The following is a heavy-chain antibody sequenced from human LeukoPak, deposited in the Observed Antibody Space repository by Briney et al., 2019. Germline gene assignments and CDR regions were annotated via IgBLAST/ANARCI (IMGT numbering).Heavy chain of an antibody. J-gene: IGHJ1*01. Sequence: GGSLRLSCAAPGFTFSTYAMSWGRQGPVKGLEWFSIISGSGSSTYHADSVKGRFTISRDNSKSTLYLQMNSLRAEDTAVYYCAKPGFCSGTGCYGYFQHWGQGTLVTVSS. CDR2: ISGSGSST. CDR3: AKPGFCSGTGCYGYFQH. D-gene: IGHD2-2*01. V-gene: IGHV3-23*01. CDR1: GFTFSTYA.